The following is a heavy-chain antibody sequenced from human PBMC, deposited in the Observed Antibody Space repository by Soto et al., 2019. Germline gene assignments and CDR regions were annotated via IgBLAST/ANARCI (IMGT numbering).Heavy chain of an antibody. Sequence: GGSLRLSCAASGFTFSSYAMSWVRQAPGKGLEWVSAISGSGGSTYYADSVKGRFTISRDNSKNTLYLQMNSLRAEDTAVYYCAKGRGVEWLPDDAFDIWGQGTMVTVSS. CDR3: AKGRGVEWLPDDAFDI. V-gene: IGHV3-23*01. J-gene: IGHJ3*02. D-gene: IGHD3-3*01. CDR1: GFTFSSYA. CDR2: ISGSGGST.